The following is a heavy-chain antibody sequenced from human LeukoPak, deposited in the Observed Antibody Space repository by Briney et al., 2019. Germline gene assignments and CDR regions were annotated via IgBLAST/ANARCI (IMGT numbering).Heavy chain of an antibody. V-gene: IGHV4-30-2*01. CDR1: GGSFNNDGYS. J-gene: IGHJ4*02. D-gene: IGHD2-2*01. Sequence: SETLSLTCAASGGSFNNDGYSWGCLRQPPGMGLESIGYIYDSGSAYYNPSLKSRVTMSVDWSKNQFSLKLSSVTAADTAVYYCARSTPVTYYFDYWGQGALVTVSS. CDR2: IYDSGSA. CDR3: ARSTPVTYYFDY.